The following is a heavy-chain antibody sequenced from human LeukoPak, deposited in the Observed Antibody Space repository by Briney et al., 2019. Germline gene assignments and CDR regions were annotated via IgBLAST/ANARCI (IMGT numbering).Heavy chain of an antibody. CDR2: IYTSGST. J-gene: IGHJ4*02. CDR1: GGSISSGSYY. V-gene: IGHV4-61*02. D-gene: IGHD3-3*01. CDR3: AGITIFGVVII. Sequence: SQTLSLTCTVSGGSISSGSYYWSWIRQPAGKGLEWIGRIYTSGSTNYNPSLKSRVTISVGTSKNQFSLKLSSVTAADTAVYYCAGITIFGVVIIWGQGTLVTVSS.